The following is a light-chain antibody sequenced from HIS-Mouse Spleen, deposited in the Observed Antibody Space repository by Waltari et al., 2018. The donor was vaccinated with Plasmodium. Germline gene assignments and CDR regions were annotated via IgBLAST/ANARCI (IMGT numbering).Light chain of an antibody. CDR1: SRDVGGYHY. CDR2: DVS. Sequence: QSALTQPRSVSGSPGQSVTISCTGTSRDVGGYHYVSWYQPHPGKAPKLMIYDVSKRPSGVPDRFSGSKSGNTASLTISGLQAEDEADYYCCSYAGSYTSSFGGGTKLTVL. V-gene: IGLV2-11*01. CDR3: CSYAGSYTSS. J-gene: IGLJ2*01.